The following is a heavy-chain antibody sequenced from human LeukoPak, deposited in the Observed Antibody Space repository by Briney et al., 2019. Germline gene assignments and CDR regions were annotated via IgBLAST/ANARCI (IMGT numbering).Heavy chain of an antibody. CDR3: AKDPIDYDRPIP. J-gene: IGHJ3*01. D-gene: IGHD3-22*01. CDR1: GLTFSSHW. Sequence: GGSLRLSCAASGLTFSSHWMHWVRQAPGKGLEWVSAISGSGGSTYYADSVKGRFTISRDNSKNTLYLQMNSLRAEDTAVYYCAKDPIDYDRPIPWGQGTMVTVSS. V-gene: IGHV3-23*01. CDR2: ISGSGGST.